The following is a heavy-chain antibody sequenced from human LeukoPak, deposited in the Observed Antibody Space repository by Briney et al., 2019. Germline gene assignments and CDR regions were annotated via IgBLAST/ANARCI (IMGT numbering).Heavy chain of an antibody. CDR2: IRGSGGGT. Sequence: GGSLRLSCAASGFTFNYAWMSWVRQAPGKGLEWVSVIRGSGGGTYYADSVKGRFTISSDSSKNTVHLQMNSLRAEDTAVYYCAKDGSFNYDFWSGPSYVDYWGQGTLVTVSS. D-gene: IGHD3-3*01. V-gene: IGHV3-23*01. CDR1: GFTFNYAW. CDR3: AKDGSFNYDFWSGPSYVDY. J-gene: IGHJ4*02.